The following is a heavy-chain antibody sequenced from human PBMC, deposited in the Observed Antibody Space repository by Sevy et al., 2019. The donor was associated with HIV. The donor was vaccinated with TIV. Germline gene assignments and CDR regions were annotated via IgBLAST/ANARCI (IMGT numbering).Heavy chain of an antibody. CDR2: FFYIDNM. CDR1: GGSISRDDYY. V-gene: IGHV4-30-4*01. CDR3: ARSQNVDSSPFDF. J-gene: IGHJ5*01. Sequence: SETLSLTCTVSGGSISRDDYYWSWIRQPPGKGLEWIGYFFYIDNMYYNPSLKSQLVISVDMSKNKVYLNLSSVTAADTAVYFCARSQNVDSSPFDFWGQGALVTVSS. D-gene: IGHD5-12*01.